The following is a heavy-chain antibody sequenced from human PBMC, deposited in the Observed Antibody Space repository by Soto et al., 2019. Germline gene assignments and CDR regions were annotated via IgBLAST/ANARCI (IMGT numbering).Heavy chain of an antibody. CDR2: LKRDGSEK. CDR1: GFTFGLYW. Sequence: GGSLRLSCAASGFTFGLYWMGWVRQAPGKGLEWVANLKRDGSEKYFLESVKGRFTISRDNSKSILYLQMNSLRAEDTAMYYCVTPLGINVTVGSVWFDPWGHGTLVTVSS. J-gene: IGHJ5*02. V-gene: IGHV3-7*03. CDR3: VTPLGINVTVGSVWFDP. D-gene: IGHD3-10*01.